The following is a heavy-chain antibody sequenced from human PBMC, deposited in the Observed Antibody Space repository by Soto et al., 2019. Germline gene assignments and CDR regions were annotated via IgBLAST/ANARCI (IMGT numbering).Heavy chain of an antibody. CDR1: GGSISSYY. CDR3: ARQILYSDWFDP. Sequence: PSETLSLTCTVSGGSISSYYWSWNRQPPGKGLEWIGYIYYSGSTNYNPSLKSRVTISVDTSKNQFSLKLSSVTAADTAVYYCARQILYSDWFDPWGQGTLVTVSS. V-gene: IGHV4-59*01. J-gene: IGHJ5*02. CDR2: IYYSGST. D-gene: IGHD2-15*01.